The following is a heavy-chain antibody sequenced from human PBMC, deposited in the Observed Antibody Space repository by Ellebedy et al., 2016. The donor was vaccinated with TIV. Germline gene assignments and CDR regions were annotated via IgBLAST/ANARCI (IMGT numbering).Heavy chain of an antibody. CDR1: GYTFPSYY. V-gene: IGHV1-46*01. Sequence: AASVTVSCKASGYTFPSYYMHWVRQAPGQGLEWMGIINPNGGTTSHTQKFQGRVNMTSNTSIDTAYMELSNLRSDDTAIYYCAGGGARAEKTWLAPWGQGTLVTVSS. D-gene: IGHD3-16*01. CDR3: AGGGARAEKTWLAP. CDR2: INPNGGTT. J-gene: IGHJ5*02.